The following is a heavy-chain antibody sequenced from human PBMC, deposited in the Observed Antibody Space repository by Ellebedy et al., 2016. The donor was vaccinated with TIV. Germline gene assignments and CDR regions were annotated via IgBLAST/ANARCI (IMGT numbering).Heavy chain of an antibody. CDR3: ARQNGYTYAITPHVS. CDR1: GGTFSNFA. Sequence: AASVKVPCKASGGTFSNFAIRWVRQPPGHGLEWMGRIIPIRDISNYAQKFQVRVTVTADKSTSTAYMQLNSLTSEDTAMYYCARQNGYTYAITPHVSWGQGTLVTVSS. CDR2: IIPIRDIS. J-gene: IGHJ5*02. V-gene: IGHV1-69*04. D-gene: IGHD5-18*01.